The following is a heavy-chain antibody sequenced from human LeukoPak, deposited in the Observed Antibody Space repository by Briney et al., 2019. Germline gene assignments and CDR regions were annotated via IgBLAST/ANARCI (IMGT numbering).Heavy chain of an antibody. CDR2: ISSSSSTI. Sequence: PGGSLRLSCAASGFTFSSYSMNWVRQAPGKGLEWVSFISSSSSTIYYADSVKGRFTISRDNSKNSLYLQMNSLRTEDTALYYCAKEPDSSGYYLPDYWGQGTLVTVSS. CDR3: AKEPDSSGYYLPDY. D-gene: IGHD3-22*01. CDR1: GFTFSSYS. J-gene: IGHJ4*02. V-gene: IGHV3-48*04.